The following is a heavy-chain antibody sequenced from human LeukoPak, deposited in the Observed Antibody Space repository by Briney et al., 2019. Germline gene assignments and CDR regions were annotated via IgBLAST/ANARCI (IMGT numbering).Heavy chain of an antibody. V-gene: IGHV1-18*01. CDR3: ARVPAGYIVLGPHHMDV. CDR2: IRSDNGKT. D-gene: IGHD2-8*01. Sequence: PAASVTVSCKTFNYTFTAYGINWVRQAPGQGLEWMGWIRSDNGKTNYAQKLQGRVTMTTDTSTSTAYMELRSLRSDDTAVYYCARVPAGYIVLGPHHMDVWGKGTTVTISS. CDR1: NYTFTAYG. J-gene: IGHJ6*03.